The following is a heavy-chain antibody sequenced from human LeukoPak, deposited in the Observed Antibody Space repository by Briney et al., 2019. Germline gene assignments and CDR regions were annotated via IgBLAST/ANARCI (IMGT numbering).Heavy chain of an antibody. CDR3: ARDQYYYDSSGYLFDY. D-gene: IGHD3-22*01. V-gene: IGHV4-4*07. CDR1: GGSISSYY. J-gene: IGHJ4*02. Sequence: NPSETLSLTCTVSGGSISSYYWSWIRRPAGKGLEWIGRIYTSGSTNYNPSLKSRVTMSVDTSKNQFSLKLSSVTAADTAVYYCARDQYYYDSSGYLFDYWGRGTLVTVSS. CDR2: IYTSGST.